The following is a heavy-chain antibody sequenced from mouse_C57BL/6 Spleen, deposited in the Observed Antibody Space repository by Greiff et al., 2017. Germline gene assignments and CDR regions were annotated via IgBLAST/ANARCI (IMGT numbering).Heavy chain of an antibody. D-gene: IGHD1-1*02. CDR1: GYTFTSYW. CDR2: IYPSDSET. CDR3: ARFGTFAY. Sequence: VQLQQSGAELVRPGSSVKLSCKASGYTFTSYWMDWVKQRPGQGLAWIGNIYPSDSETHYNQKFKDKATLTVDKSSSTAYMQLSSLTSEDSAVYYCARFGTFAYWGQGTLVTVSA. J-gene: IGHJ3*01. V-gene: IGHV1-61*01.